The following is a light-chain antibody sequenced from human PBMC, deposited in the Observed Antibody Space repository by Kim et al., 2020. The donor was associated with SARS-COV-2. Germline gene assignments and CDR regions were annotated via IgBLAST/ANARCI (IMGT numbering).Light chain of an antibody. CDR2: GNS. J-gene: IGLJ1*01. CDR1: RSNIGAHYD. Sequence: QRVTISCAGSRSNIGAHYDVHWYQQLPGTAPKLLIYGNSNRPSGVPDRFSGSKSGTSASLAITGLQAEDEADYYCQSYDSGLSAYVFGTGTKVTVL. V-gene: IGLV1-40*01. CDR3: QSYDSGLSAYV.